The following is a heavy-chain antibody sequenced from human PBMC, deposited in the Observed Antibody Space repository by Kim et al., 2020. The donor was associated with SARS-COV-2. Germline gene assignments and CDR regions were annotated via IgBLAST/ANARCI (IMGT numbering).Heavy chain of an antibody. D-gene: IGHD3-9*01. CDR3: AKGGIRLTGYYTDFDY. J-gene: IGHJ4*02. V-gene: IGHV3-23*01. Sequence: SVKGRFTISRDNSKNTLYLQINSLRAEDTAVYYCAKGGIRLTGYYTDFDYWGQGTLVTVSS.